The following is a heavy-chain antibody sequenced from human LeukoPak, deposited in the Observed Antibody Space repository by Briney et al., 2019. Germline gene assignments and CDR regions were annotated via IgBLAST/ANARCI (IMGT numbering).Heavy chain of an antibody. V-gene: IGHV3-30-3*01. CDR2: IASDGSHT. Sequence: PGRSLRLSCAASGFTFSTYFMHWVRQAPGKGLEWVADIASDGSHTFYVESVKGRFTISRDNSKNTLYLQVNSLRAEDTAVYFCARVRQDTILHSGAFDIWGQGTMVTVSS. J-gene: IGHJ3*02. CDR3: ARVRQDTILHSGAFDI. D-gene: IGHD2-21*01. CDR1: GFTFSTYF.